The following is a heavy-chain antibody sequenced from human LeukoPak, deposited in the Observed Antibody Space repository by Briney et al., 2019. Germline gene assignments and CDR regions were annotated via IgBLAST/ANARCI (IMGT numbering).Heavy chain of an antibody. CDR2: ISSSSSPI. CDR1: GFFFNSYW. CDR3: ARKCSGGSCWFDY. V-gene: IGHV3-48*02. J-gene: IGHJ4*02. Sequence: GGSLRLSCVTSGFFFNSYWMSWVRQAPGKGLEWVSYISSSSSPIYYGDSVKGRFTISRDNVKNSLYLQMNSLRDEDTAVYYCARKCSGGSCWFDYWGQGTLVTVSS. D-gene: IGHD2-15*01.